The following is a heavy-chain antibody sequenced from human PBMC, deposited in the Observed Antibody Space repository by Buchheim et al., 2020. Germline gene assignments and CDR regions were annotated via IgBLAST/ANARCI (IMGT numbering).Heavy chain of an antibody. CDR2: INHSGST. CDR1: GGSFSGYY. J-gene: IGHJ4*02. CDR3: ARSYNWNYYGY. V-gene: IGHV4-34*01. D-gene: IGHD1-7*01. Sequence: QVQLQQWGAGLLKPSETLSLTCAVSGGSFSGYYWSWIRQPPGKGLEWIGEINHSGSTNYNPSLKSRVTISVDTSKNQFSLKLSSVTAADTAVYYCARSYNWNYYGYWGQGTL.